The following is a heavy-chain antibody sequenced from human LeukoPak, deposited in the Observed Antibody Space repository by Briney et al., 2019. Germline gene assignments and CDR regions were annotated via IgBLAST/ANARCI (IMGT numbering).Heavy chain of an antibody. CDR2: IIPIFGTA. V-gene: IGHV1-69*05. Sequence: SVKVSCKASGGTFSSYAISWVRQAPGQGLEWMGGIIPIFGTANYAQKFQGRVTITTDESTSTAYMELSSLRSEDTAVYYCATSFAYYYGSGSYWGQGTLVTVSS. CDR3: ATSFAYYYGSGSY. D-gene: IGHD3-10*01. CDR1: GGTFSSYA. J-gene: IGHJ4*02.